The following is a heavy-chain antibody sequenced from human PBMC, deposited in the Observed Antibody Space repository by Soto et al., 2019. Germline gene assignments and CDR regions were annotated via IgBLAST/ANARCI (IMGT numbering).Heavy chain of an antibody. V-gene: IGHV1-69*02. CDR1: GGTFSSYT. CDR2: IIPILGIA. Sequence: GASVKVSCKASGGTFSSYTISWVRQAPGQGLEWMGRIIPILGIANYAQKFQGRVTITADKSTSTAYMELSSLRSEDTAVYYCASPRAPVFGVDPPAFDIWGQGTMVTVSS. J-gene: IGHJ3*02. D-gene: IGHD3-3*01. CDR3: ASPRAPVFGVDPPAFDI.